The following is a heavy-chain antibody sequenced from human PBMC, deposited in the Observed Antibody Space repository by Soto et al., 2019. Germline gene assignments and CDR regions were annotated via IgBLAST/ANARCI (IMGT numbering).Heavy chain of an antibody. CDR2: IYSGGST. D-gene: IGHD6-13*01. CDR1: GFTVSSNY. CDR3: AGLSSSWRPDYYYYMDV. Sequence: EVQLVESGGGLVQPGGSLRLSCAASGFTVSSNYMSWVRQAPGKGLEWVSVIYSGGSTYYADSVKGRFTISRDNSKNTLDLQINSLRAEDTAVYYCAGLSSSWRPDYYYYMDVWGKGTTVTVSS. V-gene: IGHV3-66*01. J-gene: IGHJ6*03.